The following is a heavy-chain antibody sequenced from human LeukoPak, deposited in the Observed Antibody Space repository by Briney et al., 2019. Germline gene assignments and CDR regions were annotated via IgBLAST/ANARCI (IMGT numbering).Heavy chain of an antibody. CDR1: GLTFSDYW. CDR3: ARHLTFFDY. D-gene: IGHD4/OR15-4a*01. J-gene: IGHJ4*02. V-gene: IGHV3-7*01. Sequence: GGSLRLSCVVPGLTFSDYWMSWVRQAPGKGLEWVGNIKQDGSETYYGDSVKGRFTISRDNAKKSLYLQMNNLRAEDTAVYYCARHLTFFDYWGQGALVSVSS. CDR2: IKQDGSET.